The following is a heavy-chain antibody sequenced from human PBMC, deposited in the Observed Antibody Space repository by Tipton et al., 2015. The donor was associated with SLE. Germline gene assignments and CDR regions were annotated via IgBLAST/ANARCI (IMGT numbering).Heavy chain of an antibody. Sequence: TLSLTCTVSGGSISSGDYYWSWIRQPPGKGLEWIGYIYYSGSTYYNPSLKSRVTISVDTSKNQFSLKLSSVTAADTAVYYCARGRAVAGTDYWGQGTLVTVSS. J-gene: IGHJ4*02. D-gene: IGHD6-19*01. CDR2: IYYSGST. V-gene: IGHV4-30-4*01. CDR1: GGSISSGDYY. CDR3: ARGRAVAGTDY.